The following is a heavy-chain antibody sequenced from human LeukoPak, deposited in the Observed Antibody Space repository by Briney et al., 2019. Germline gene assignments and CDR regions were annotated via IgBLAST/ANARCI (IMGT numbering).Heavy chain of an antibody. V-gene: IGHV1-69*04. CDR3: ARVLVPGYYYGMDV. J-gene: IGHJ6*02. CDR1: GGTFSSYA. CDR2: IIPILGIA. Sequence: SVKVSRKASGGTFSSYAISWVRQAPGQGLEWMGRIIPILGIANYAQKFQGRVTITADKSTSTAYMELSSLRSEDTAVYYCARVLVPGYYYGMDVWGQGTTVTVSS.